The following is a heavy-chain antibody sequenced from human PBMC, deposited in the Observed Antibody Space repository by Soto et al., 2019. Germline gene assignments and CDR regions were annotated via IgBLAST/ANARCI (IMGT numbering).Heavy chain of an antibody. CDR1: GFTFSDFA. CDR2: ISGNSVSI. D-gene: IGHD3-3*01. CDR3: AKDASKRVDLIYGMDV. Sequence: GGSLRLSCAASGFTFSDFAMHWVRQAPGKGLEWVSIISGNSVSICYTDSVKGRFTISRDNAKNTLYLQMDSLRAEDTAIYYCAKDASKRVDLIYGMDVWGQGIMVTVSS. V-gene: IGHV3-9*01. J-gene: IGHJ3*01.